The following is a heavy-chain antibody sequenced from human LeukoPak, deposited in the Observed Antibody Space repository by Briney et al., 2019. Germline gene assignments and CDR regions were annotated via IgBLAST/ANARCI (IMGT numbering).Heavy chain of an antibody. J-gene: IGHJ4*02. CDR2: ISGSGGST. CDR1: GFTFSSYA. CDR3: AKVMTYYDFWSGFYYFDY. D-gene: IGHD3-3*01. V-gene: IGHV3-23*01. Sequence: GGSLRLSCAASGFTFSSYAMSWVRQAPGKGLEWVSAISGSGGSTYYADSVKGRFTISRDNSKNTLYLQMNSLRAEDTAVYYCAKVMTYYDFWSGFYYFDYWGQGTLVTVSS.